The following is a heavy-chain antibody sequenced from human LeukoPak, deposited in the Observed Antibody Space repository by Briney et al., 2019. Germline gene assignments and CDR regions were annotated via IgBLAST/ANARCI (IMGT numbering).Heavy chain of an antibody. CDR3: FLSWLDSFDY. D-gene: IGHD6-19*01. CDR2: ISGSGGST. Sequence: PGGSLRLSCAASGFTFSSYAMSWVRQAPGKGLEWVSAISGSGGSTFYADSVKGRFTISRDNSRNTLYLQMNSLRAEDTAVYYCFLSWLDSFDYWGQGTLVTVSS. CDR1: GFTFSSYA. V-gene: IGHV3-23*01. J-gene: IGHJ4*02.